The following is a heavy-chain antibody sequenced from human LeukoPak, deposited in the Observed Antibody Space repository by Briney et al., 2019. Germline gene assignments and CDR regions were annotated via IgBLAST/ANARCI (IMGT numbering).Heavy chain of an antibody. V-gene: IGHV3-53*01. CDR3: VFVKRNTNWFDP. D-gene: IGHD1/OR15-1a*01. Sequence: PGGPLKLSCPPSGLPVSSNSLSWFPQPPGKGLECVSILYSGGTTYYADSVKGRFTISRDNSKNTLSLQMNNVRAEDTAVYYCVFVKRNTNWFDPWGQGTLVTVSS. J-gene: IGHJ5*02. CDR1: GLPVSSNS. CDR2: LYSGGTT.